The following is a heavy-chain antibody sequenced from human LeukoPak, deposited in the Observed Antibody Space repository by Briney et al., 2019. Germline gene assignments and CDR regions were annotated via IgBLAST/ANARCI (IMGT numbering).Heavy chain of an antibody. Sequence: SETLSLTCIASGASISSSTNFWGWIRQPPGKGLEWIGNIYYSGSTSYNPSLRSPVTMSVDRSKNQFSLNLTSVTAADTAVYYCARLSKGRYFDWIFDYWGQGTLVTVSS. V-gene: IGHV4-39*01. CDR2: IYYSGST. J-gene: IGHJ4*02. CDR1: GASISSSTNF. CDR3: ARLSKGRYFDWIFDY. D-gene: IGHD3-9*01.